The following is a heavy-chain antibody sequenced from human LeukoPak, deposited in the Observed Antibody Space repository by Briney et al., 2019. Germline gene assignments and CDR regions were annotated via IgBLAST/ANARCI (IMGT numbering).Heavy chain of an antibody. Sequence: SETLSLTCAVSGDSIGTGPYSWNWIRQTPEMGLEWIGYVSHSGSTYYNPSLKSRVTISVDKLNNHFSLNLNSVTAADTAVYYCANSPTQCRFGNCHAYFYFDFWGPGTVVAVSS. CDR1: GDSIGTGPYS. V-gene: IGHV4-30-2*01. CDR3: ANSPTQCRFGNCHAYFYFDF. D-gene: IGHD4-23*01. CDR2: VSHSGST. J-gene: IGHJ4*02.